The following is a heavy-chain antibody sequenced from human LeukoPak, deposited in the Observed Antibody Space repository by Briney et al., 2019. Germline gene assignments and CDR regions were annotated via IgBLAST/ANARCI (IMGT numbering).Heavy chain of an antibody. CDR3: ARAFSSPPNPTGGTDY. D-gene: IGHD2-8*02. V-gene: IGHV1-2*02. CDR2: INPNSGGT. CDR1: GYTFTGYY. Sequence: ASVKVCCKASGYTFTGYYMHWVRQAPGQGVEWMGWINPNSGGTNYAQKFQGRVTMTRDTPISTAYMELSRLRSDDTAVYYCARAFSSPPNPTGGTDYWGQGTLVTVSS. J-gene: IGHJ4*02.